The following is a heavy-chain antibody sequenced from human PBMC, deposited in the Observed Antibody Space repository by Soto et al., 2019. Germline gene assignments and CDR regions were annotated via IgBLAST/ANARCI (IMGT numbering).Heavy chain of an antibody. V-gene: IGHV3-9*01. CDR3: AKGGSGTYWIFDY. J-gene: IGHJ4*02. CDR2: ISWNSATI. Sequence: EVQLVESGGGLVQPGRSLRLSCAASGFTFDDYAMHWVRQAPGKGLEWVSGISWNSATIGYADSVKSRFTISRGNAKNSLYLQMNSLRAEDTALYYCAKGGSGTYWIFDYWGQGTLVTVSS. CDR1: GFTFDDYA. D-gene: IGHD3-10*01.